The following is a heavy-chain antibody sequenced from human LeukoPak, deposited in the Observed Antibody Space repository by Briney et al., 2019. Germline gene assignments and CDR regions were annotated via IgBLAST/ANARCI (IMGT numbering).Heavy chain of an antibody. Sequence: GASVKVSFTASGYTFTVYYMHWVRQAPRQGLEWMGWINPNSGGTNYAQKFQGRVTMTRDTSISTAYMELSRLRSDDTAVYYCARDPGVRVVLAFDYWGQGTLVTVSS. CDR1: GYTFTVYY. V-gene: IGHV1-2*02. J-gene: IGHJ4*02. D-gene: IGHD2-2*01. CDR2: INPNSGGT. CDR3: ARDPGVRVVLAFDY.